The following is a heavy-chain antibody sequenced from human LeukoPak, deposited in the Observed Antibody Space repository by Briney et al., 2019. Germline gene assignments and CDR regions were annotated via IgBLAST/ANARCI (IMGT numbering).Heavy chain of an antibody. V-gene: IGHV4-30-2*01. CDR3: ARVFCSGGSCYSSTRNWFDP. Sequence: SETLSLTCAVSGGSISSGGYSWSWIRQPPGKGLEWIGYIYHSGSTYYNPSLKSRVTISVDRSKNQFSLKLSSVTAADTAVYYCARVFCSGGSCYSSTRNWFDPWGQGTLVTVSS. J-gene: IGHJ5*02. CDR1: GGSISSGGYS. D-gene: IGHD2-15*01. CDR2: IYHSGST.